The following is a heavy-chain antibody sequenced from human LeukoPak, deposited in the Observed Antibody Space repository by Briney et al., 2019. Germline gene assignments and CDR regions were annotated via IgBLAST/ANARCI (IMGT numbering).Heavy chain of an antibody. Sequence: SETLSLTCTVSGASVSGSPYYWGWIRQPPGKGLEWIGSIYSSGSTYYNASLQSRVTISIETSKNQISLRLNSVTAADTAIYYCAISGGYGLIDYWGQGTLVTVSS. J-gene: IGHJ4*02. D-gene: IGHD1-26*01. CDR1: GASVSGSPYY. CDR3: AISGGYGLIDY. V-gene: IGHV4-39*01. CDR2: IYSSGST.